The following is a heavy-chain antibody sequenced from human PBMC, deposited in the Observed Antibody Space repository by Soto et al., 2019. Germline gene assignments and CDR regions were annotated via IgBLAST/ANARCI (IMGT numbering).Heavy chain of an antibody. V-gene: IGHV4-34*01. J-gene: IGHJ4*02. CDR2: INHSGST. CDR1: GGSFSGYY. Sequence: SETLSLTCAVYGGSFSGYYWSWIRQPPGKGLEWIGEINHSGSTNYNPSLKSRVTISVDTSKNQFSPKLSSVTAADTAVYYCARLAVAGNPSDYWGQGTLVTVSS. CDR3: ARLAVAGNPSDY. D-gene: IGHD6-19*01.